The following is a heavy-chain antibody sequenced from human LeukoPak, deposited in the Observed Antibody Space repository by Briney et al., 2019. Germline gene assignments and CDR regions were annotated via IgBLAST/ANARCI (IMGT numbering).Heavy chain of an antibody. Sequence: AGGSLRLSCAASGFTFSSYGMHWVRQAPGKGLEWVAVIWYDGSNKYYADSVKGRFTISRDNSKNTVYLLMNSLRAEDTAVYYCTRDLTGHCDLWGRGTLVTVSS. CDR1: GFTFSSYG. CDR2: IWYDGSNK. J-gene: IGHJ2*01. V-gene: IGHV3-33*01. CDR3: TRDLTGHCDL. D-gene: IGHD2-8*02.